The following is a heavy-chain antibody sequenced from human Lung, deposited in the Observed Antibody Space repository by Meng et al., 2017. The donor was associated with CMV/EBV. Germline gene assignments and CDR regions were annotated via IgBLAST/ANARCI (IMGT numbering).Heavy chain of an antibody. CDR2: IYPGDSDT. V-gene: IGHV5-51*01. CDR3: ARQGGYAEGGSDY. Sequence: GEXXKISCKGSGYSFTNYWIGWVRQMPGKGLEWMGIIYPGDSDTRYSPSFQGQVTISADKSINTAYPQWSSLKASDTAMYYCARQGGYAEGGSDYWGQGTLVTVSS. J-gene: IGHJ4*02. D-gene: IGHD5-12*01. CDR1: GYSFTNYW.